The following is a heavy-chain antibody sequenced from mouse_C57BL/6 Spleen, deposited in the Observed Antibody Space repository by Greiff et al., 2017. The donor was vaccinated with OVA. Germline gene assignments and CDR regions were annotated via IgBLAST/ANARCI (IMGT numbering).Heavy chain of an antibody. V-gene: IGHV1-18*01. CDR3: ARSRAIYDGYFSDV. CDR2: INPNNGGT. D-gene: IGHD2-3*01. J-gene: IGHJ1*03. Sequence: VQLQQSGPELVKPGASVKIPCKASGYTFTDYNMDWVKQSHGKSLEWIGDINPNNGGTIYNQKFKGKATLTVDKSSSTAYMELRSLTSEDTAVYYCARSRAIYDGYFSDVWGTGTTVTVSS. CDR1: GYTFTDYN.